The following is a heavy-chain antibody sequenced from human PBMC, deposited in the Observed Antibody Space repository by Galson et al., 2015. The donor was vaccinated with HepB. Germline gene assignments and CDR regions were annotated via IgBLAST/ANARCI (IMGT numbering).Heavy chain of an antibody. D-gene: IGHD2/OR15-2a*01. J-gene: IGHJ4*02. CDR1: GYTFSNYY. V-gene: IGHV1-46*03. CDR2: IDPSGGRT. Sequence: SVKVSCKASGYTFSNYYMHWVRQAPGQGLEWMGTIDPSGGRTSYAQKFQGRVIMTRDLSTNTVYMELRNLRSEDTAVYYCARVGEYSTFDFDTWGQGTLVIVSS. CDR3: ARVGEYSTFDFDT.